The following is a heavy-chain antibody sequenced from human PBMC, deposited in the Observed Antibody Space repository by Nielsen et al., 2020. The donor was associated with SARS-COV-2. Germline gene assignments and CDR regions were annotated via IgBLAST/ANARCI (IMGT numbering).Heavy chain of an antibody. D-gene: IGHD3-10*01. CDR3: ARGGHYGSGIDY. V-gene: IGHV3-11*05. CDR1: GFTFSDYY. Sequence: GESLKISCAASGFTFSDYYMSWIRQAPGKGLEWVSYISGSSSYTNYADSVKGRFTISRDNAKNSLYLQMNSLRAEDTAVYYCARGGHYGSGIDYWGQGTLVTVSS. CDR2: ISGSSSYT. J-gene: IGHJ4*02.